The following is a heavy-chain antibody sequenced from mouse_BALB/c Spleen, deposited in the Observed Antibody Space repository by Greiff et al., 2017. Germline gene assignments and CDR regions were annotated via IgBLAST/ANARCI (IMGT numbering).Heavy chain of an antibody. CDR3: ALLERDY. CDR2: ISSGGSYT. D-gene: IGHD2-10*01. CDR1: GFTFSSYA. Sequence: EVHLVESGGGLVKPGGSLKLSCAASGFTFSSYAMSWVRQTPEKRLEWVATISSGGSYTYYPDSVKGRFTISRDNAKNTLYLQMSSLRSEDTAMYYCALLERDYWGQGTSVTVSS. J-gene: IGHJ4*01. V-gene: IGHV5-9-3*01.